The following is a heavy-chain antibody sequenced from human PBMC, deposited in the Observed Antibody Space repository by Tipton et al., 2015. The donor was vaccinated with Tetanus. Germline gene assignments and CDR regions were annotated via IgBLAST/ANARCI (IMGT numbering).Heavy chain of an antibody. Sequence: TLSLTCTVSGGSLRSGDHYWSWIRQPPGKGLEWLAHFSASGSTHSTYSLKSRITISRDTSKHQFSQKLASVTAADTAVYYCVTNWGSVNYGLDVWGQGTTVTVSS. V-gene: IGHV4-61*09. CDR3: VTNWGSVNYGLDV. CDR1: GGSLRSGDHY. J-gene: IGHJ6*02. CDR2: FSASGST. D-gene: IGHD7-27*01.